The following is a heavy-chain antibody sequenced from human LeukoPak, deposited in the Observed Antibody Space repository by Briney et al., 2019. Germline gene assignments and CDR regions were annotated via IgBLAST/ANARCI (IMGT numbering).Heavy chain of an antibody. J-gene: IGHJ4*02. CDR2: IYSGGST. D-gene: IGHD2/OR15-2a*01. CDR3: ARWGIVI. Sequence: GGSLRLSCAASGFTVSSTYMSWVRQAPGKGLEWVSVIYSGGSTYYADSVKGRFTISRDNSKNTVYLQMNSLRAQDTAVYYCARWGIVIWGRGTLVTVSS. V-gene: IGHV3-66*01. CDR1: GFTVSSTY.